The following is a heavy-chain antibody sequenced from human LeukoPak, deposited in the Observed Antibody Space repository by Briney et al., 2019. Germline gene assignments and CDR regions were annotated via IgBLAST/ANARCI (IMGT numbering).Heavy chain of an antibody. Sequence: GGSLRLSCAASGFTFSSYWMSWVRQAPGKGLEWVANIKQDGSEKYYVDSVRGRFTISRDNAKNSLYLQMNSLRAEDTAVYYCARDTRYYARSGYIDYWGQRTLVTVSS. CDR2: IKQDGSEK. J-gene: IGHJ4*02. CDR1: GFTFSSYW. D-gene: IGHD3-22*01. V-gene: IGHV3-7*01. CDR3: ARDTRYYARSGYIDY.